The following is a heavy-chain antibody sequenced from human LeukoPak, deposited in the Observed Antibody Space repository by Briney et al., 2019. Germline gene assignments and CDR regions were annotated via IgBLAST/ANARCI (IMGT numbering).Heavy chain of an antibody. J-gene: IGHJ6*03. D-gene: IGHD3-10*01. CDR2: IYATGNT. V-gene: IGHV4-4*09. Sequence: SETLSLTCAVSGGSMSDHYWSWIRQTPGTTLEWIGYIYATGNTNYSPSLKGRVTISLDTSKNHFSLRLWSVTAADTALYYCARHFRRDYPDSGSSQYFHYIDVWGKGTTVVVSS. CDR1: GGSMSDHY. CDR3: ARHFRRDYPDSGSSQYFHYIDV.